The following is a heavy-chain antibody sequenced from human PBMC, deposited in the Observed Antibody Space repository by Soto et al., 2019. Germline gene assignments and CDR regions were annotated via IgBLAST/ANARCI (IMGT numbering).Heavy chain of an antibody. V-gene: IGHV1-2*02. CDR1: GYSFTGYY. Sequence: QVQLVQSGAEAKKPGASVKVSCKASGYSFTGYYIHWVRQAPGQGLEWMGWINPNSGGTKYTQKFQGRVTVTSDTSLSTAYMELTRLTSDDTAMYYCARKEGHDFYYYAMDVWGQGTTVTVSS. CDR3: ARKEGHDFYYYAMDV. J-gene: IGHJ6*02. CDR2: INPNSGGT.